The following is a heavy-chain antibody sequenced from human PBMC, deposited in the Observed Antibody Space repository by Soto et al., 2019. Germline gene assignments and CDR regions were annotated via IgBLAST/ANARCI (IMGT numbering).Heavy chain of an antibody. V-gene: IGHV3-23*01. J-gene: IGHJ6*02. CDR1: GFTFSSFA. D-gene: IGHD4-4*01. Sequence: VQLLESGGGLVQPGGSLRLSCAASGFTFSSFAMNWVRQAPGKGLEWVSAITGSGSSVYFADAVKGRLTISRDNSKKTLYLQMNSLRVEDSGVYFCAKATVTTSYFYGMDVRGQGTTVIVSS. CDR3: AKATVTTSYFYGMDV. CDR2: ITGSGSSV.